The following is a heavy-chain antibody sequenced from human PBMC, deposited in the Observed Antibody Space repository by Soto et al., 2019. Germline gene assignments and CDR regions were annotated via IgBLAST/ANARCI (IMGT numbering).Heavy chain of an antibody. V-gene: IGHV3-23*01. Sequence: EVQLLESGGGLVQPGGSLTLSCAASGLTFRSYAMSWVRQAPGKGLEWVSAILGGGGSTYYADSVKGRFTISRDNSKKKRYLEMRSLGAEDTAVYYCARDALGGGSGRGYSWGLGTLVTVSS. CDR1: GLTFRSYA. CDR2: ILGGGGST. J-gene: IGHJ4*02. CDR3: ARDALGGGSGRGYS. D-gene: IGHD2-15*01.